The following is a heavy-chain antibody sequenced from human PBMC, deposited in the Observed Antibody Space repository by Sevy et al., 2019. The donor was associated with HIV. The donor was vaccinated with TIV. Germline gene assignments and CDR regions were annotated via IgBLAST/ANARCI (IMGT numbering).Heavy chain of an antibody. CDR2: ISSSGSSI. D-gene: IGHD2-8*01. J-gene: IGHJ5*02. CDR3: TRNGGAFDNGFDP. CDR1: GFTFSSYD. V-gene: IGHV3-48*03. Sequence: GGSLRLSCTASGFTFSSYDMNWVRQAPGKGLEGVSKISSSGSSIYYADSVKGRFTISRDNAKNSLNLQMKSLRAEDTAVYYCTRNGGAFDNGFDPWGQGTLVTVSS.